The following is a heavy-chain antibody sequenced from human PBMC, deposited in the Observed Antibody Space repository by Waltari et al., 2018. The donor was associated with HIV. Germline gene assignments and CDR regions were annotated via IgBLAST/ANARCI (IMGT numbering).Heavy chain of an antibody. CDR1: GGSISSSRHY. J-gene: IGHJ6*02. Sequence: QLQLQESGPGLVKPSETLSLTCTVSGGSISSSRHYWGWIRQPPGKGLEWIGNIYYSGSTYYNPSLKSRVTRSVETSKNQFSLKLSSVTAADTAVYYCARRWGTGLGYGMDVWGQGTTVTVSS. CDR3: ARRWGTGLGYGMDV. D-gene: IGHD7-27*01. CDR2: IYYSGST. V-gene: IGHV4-39*01.